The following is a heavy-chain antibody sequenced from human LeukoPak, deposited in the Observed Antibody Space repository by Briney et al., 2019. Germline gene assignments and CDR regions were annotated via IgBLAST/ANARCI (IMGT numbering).Heavy chain of an antibody. V-gene: IGHV3-33*01. D-gene: IGHD6-19*01. Sequence: PGRSLRLSCAASGFTFSDYGMHWVRQAPGKGLEWVVVLWYDGSSRYYAGSVKGRFTISRDNSKNTLFLQMNSLRAEDSAVYYCARPYYSSAWYGDAFDIWGQGTMVTVSS. CDR2: LWYDGSSR. J-gene: IGHJ3*02. CDR1: GFTFSDYG. CDR3: ARPYYSSAWYGDAFDI.